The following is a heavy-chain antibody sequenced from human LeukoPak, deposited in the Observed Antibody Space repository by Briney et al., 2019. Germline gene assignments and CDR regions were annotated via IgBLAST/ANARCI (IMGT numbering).Heavy chain of an antibody. CDR3: AKRGVVIRVILVGFHKEAYYFAS. Sequence: PGGSLRLSCAVSGITLSNYGMSWVRQAPGKGLEWAAGISGSGGTTNYADSVRGRFTISRDNPKHTLYLQMNSLRAEDTAVYFCAKRGVVIRVILVGFHKEAYYFASWGQGVLVTVSS. CDR2: ISGSGGTT. J-gene: IGHJ4*02. V-gene: IGHV3-23*01. D-gene: IGHD3-22*01. CDR1: GITLSNYG.